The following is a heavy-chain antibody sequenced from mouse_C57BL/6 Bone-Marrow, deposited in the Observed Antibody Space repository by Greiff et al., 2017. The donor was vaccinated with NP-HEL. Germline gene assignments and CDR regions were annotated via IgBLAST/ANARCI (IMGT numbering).Heavy chain of an antibody. J-gene: IGHJ1*03. V-gene: IGHV1-76*01. Sequence: VQLQQSGAELVRPGASVKLSCKASGYTFTDYYINWVKQRPGQGLEWIARIYPGSGNTYYTEKFKGKATLTAEKSSSTAYMQLSSLTSEDSAVYFCASSTTVVDEGFDVWGTGTTVTVSS. CDR2: IYPGSGNT. D-gene: IGHD1-1*01. CDR3: ASSTTVVDEGFDV. CDR1: GYTFTDYY.